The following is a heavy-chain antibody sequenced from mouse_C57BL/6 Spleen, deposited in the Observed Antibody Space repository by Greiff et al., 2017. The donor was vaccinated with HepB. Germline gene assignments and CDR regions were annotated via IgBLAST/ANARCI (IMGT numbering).Heavy chain of an antibody. CDR3: ARQAYYDYDGYAMDY. CDR2: ISSGGSYT. J-gene: IGHJ4*01. CDR1: GFTFSSYG. D-gene: IGHD2-4*01. V-gene: IGHV5-6*02. Sequence: DVMLVESGGDLVKPGGSLKLSCAASGFTFSSYGMSWVRQTPDKRLEWVATISSGGSYTYYPDSVKGRFTISRDNAKNTLYLQMSSLKSEDTAMYYCARQAYYDYDGYAMDYWGQGTSVTVSS.